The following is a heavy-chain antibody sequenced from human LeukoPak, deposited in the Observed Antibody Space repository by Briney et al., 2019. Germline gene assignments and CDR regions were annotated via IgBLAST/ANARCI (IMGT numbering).Heavy chain of an antibody. Sequence: GGSLRLSCAASGFTFSSYAMSWVRQAPGKWLVWVSRINSDGSSTSYADSVKGRFTISRDNAKNTLYLQMNSLRAEDTAVYYCARDPPARDEGQIDYWGQGTLVTVSS. CDR2: INSDGSST. J-gene: IGHJ4*02. CDR3: ARDPPARDEGQIDY. CDR1: GFTFSSYA. V-gene: IGHV3-74*01.